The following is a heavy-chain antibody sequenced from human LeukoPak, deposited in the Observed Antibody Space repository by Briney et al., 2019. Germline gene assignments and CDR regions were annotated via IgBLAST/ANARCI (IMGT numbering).Heavy chain of an antibody. CDR2: INQDGSEK. CDR1: GFTFSSSG. V-gene: IGHV3-7*05. Sequence: GGSLRLSCAASGFTFSSSGMSWVRQAPGKGLEWVANINQDGSEKYYVDSVKGRFTISRDNADNSLYLQMNSLRVEDTAVYYCARSIGYWGQGTLVTVSS. J-gene: IGHJ4*02. CDR3: ARSIGY.